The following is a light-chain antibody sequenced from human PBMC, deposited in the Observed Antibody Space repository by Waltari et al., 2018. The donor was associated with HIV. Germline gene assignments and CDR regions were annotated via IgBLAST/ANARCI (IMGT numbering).Light chain of an antibody. CDR2: RNN. J-gene: IGLJ1*01. CDR3: AAWGDSLTSYV. Sequence: QSVLPQPPSASATPGQRVTISCSGSSSNIGSNYVYWYQQLPGTAPKLLIYRNNQRPSGVPDRFSGSKSGTSASLAISGLRSEDEADYYCAAWGDSLTSYVFGTGTKVTVL. CDR1: SSNIGSNY. V-gene: IGLV1-47*01.